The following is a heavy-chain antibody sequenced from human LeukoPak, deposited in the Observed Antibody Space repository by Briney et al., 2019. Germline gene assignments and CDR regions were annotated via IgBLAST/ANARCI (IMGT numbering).Heavy chain of an antibody. CDR1: GYTFSNYG. J-gene: IGHJ4*02. CDR3: ARAIAGDYSDY. D-gene: IGHD3-16*02. Sequence: GASVKVSCKASGYTFSNYGISWVRQAPGQGLEWMGWISAYNGNTNYAQKLQGRVTMTTDTSTSTAYMELRSLRSDDTAVYYCARAIAGDYSDYWGQGTLVTVSS. CDR2: ISAYNGNT. V-gene: IGHV1-18*01.